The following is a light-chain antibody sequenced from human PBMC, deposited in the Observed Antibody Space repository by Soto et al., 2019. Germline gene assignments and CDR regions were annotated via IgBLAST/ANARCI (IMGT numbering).Light chain of an antibody. J-gene: IGKJ1*01. CDR3: QQYNSYSVT. Sequence: ILMTQSQATLSLSPAERSTLSCGPSQSVSSSYLAWYQQKPGQAPRLLIYGASSRATGIPDRFSGSGSGTEFTLVISSLQPDDFATYYCQQYNSYSVTFGQGTKVDIK. V-gene: IGKV3-20*01. CDR1: QSVSSSY. CDR2: GAS.